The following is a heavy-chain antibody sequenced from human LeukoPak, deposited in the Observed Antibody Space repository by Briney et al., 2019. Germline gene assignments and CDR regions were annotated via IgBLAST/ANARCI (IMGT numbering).Heavy chain of an antibody. CDR2: ISYDGSNK. V-gene: IGHV3-30-3*01. D-gene: IGHD6-13*01. Sequence: GGSLRLSCAASGFTFSSYAMHWVRQAPGKGLEWVAVISYDGSNKYYADSVKGRFTISRDNSKNTLYLQMNSLRAEDTAVYYCARDPQQLYYFDYWGQGTLVTVSS. J-gene: IGHJ4*02. CDR3: ARDPQQLYYFDY. CDR1: GFTFSSYA.